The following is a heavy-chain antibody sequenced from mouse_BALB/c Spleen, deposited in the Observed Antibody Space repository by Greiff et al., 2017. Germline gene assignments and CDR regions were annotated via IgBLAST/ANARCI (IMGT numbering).Heavy chain of an antibody. V-gene: IGHV14-3*02. CDR1: GFNIKDTY. J-gene: IGHJ3*01. Sequence: EVQLHQSGAELVKPGASVKLSCTASGFNIKDTYMHWVKQRPEQGLEWIGRIDPANGNTKYDPKFQGKATITADTSSNTAYLQLSSLTSEDTAVYYCASLPPFAYWGQGTLVTVSA. D-gene: IGHD5-5*01. CDR2: IDPANGNT. CDR3: ASLPPFAY.